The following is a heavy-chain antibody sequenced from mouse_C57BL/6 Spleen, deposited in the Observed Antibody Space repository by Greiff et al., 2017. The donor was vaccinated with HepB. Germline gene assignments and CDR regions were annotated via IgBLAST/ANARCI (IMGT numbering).Heavy chain of an antibody. CDR2: ISYDGSN. J-gene: IGHJ2*01. CDR3: ARGTTTDLGY. D-gene: IGHD1-1*01. Sequence: EVQVVESGPGLVKPSQSLSLTCSATGYSITSGYYWNWIRQFPGNKLEWVGYISYDGSNNYNPSLKNRISITRDISKNQFFLKLNSVTTEDTATYYRARGTTTDLGYWGQGTTLTVSS. CDR1: GYSITSGYY. V-gene: IGHV3-6*01.